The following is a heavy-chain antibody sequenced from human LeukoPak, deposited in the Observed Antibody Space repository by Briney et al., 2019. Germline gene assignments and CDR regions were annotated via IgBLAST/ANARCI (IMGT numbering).Heavy chain of an antibody. D-gene: IGHD1-1*01. CDR1: GFTFSTYN. CDR2: ISSGSRII. J-gene: IGHJ3*02. V-gene: IGHV3-48*02. Sequence: AGGSLRLSRAASGFTFSTYNMNWVRQAPGKGLEWVSFISSGSRIIYYADSVKGRFTVSRDNAKNSLYLQMNSLRDEDTAVYYCAKTRWSVRDAFDIWGQGTMVTVSS. CDR3: AKTRWSVRDAFDI.